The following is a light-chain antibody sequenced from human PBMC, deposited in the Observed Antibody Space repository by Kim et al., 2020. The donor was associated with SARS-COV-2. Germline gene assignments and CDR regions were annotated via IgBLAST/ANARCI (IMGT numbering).Light chain of an antibody. CDR2: SNN. CDR3: AAWDDSLSGWV. CDR1: SANIGSNY. J-gene: IGLJ3*02. Sequence: GQRVTIPGSGSSANIGSNYVYWYPQLPGTAPKLLIYSNNQRPSGVPDRFSGSKSGTSASLAISGLRSEDEADYYCAAWDDSLSGWVFGGGTKLTVL. V-gene: IGLV1-47*02.